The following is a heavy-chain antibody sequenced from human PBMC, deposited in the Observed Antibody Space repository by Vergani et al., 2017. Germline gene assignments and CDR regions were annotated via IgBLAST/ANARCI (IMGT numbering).Heavy chain of an antibody. CDR3: ARSNIVVVPAANRRWFDP. Sequence: QVQLVQSGAEVKKPGASVKVSCKASGYTFTSYDINWVRQATGQGLEWMGWMNPNSGNTGYAKKFQGRVTMTRNTTISTAYMELSSLRSEDTAVYYCARSNIVVVPAANRRWFDPWGQGTLVTVSS. CDR2: MNPNSGNT. D-gene: IGHD2-2*01. CDR1: GYTFTSYD. V-gene: IGHV1-8*01. J-gene: IGHJ5*02.